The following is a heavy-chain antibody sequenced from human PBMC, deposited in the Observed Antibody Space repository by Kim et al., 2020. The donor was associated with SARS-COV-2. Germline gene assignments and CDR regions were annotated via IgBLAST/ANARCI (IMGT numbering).Heavy chain of an antibody. CDR2: ISYDGSNK. CDR3: AREIGYCSSTSCSQVRHLDAFDI. V-gene: IGHV3-30*04. J-gene: IGHJ3*02. Sequence: GGSLRLSCAASGFTFSSYAMHWVRQAPGKGLEWVAVISYDGSNKYYADSVKGRFTISRDNSKNTLYLQMNSLRAEDTAVYYCAREIGYCSSTSCSQVRHLDAFDIWGQGTMVTVSS. CDR1: GFTFSSYA. D-gene: IGHD2-2*01.